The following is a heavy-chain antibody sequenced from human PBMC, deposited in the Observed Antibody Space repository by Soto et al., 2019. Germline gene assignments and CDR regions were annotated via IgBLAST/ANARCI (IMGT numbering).Heavy chain of an antibody. Sequence: SETLSLTCTVSGGSISSYYWSWIRQPPGKGLEWIGYIYYSGSTNYNPSLKSRVTISVDTSKNQFSLKLSSVTAADTAVYYCARVGRFLEWPIFDYWGQGTLVTVSS. CDR3: ARVGRFLEWPIFDY. V-gene: IGHV4-59*01. CDR1: GGSISSYY. D-gene: IGHD3-3*01. J-gene: IGHJ4*02. CDR2: IYYSGST.